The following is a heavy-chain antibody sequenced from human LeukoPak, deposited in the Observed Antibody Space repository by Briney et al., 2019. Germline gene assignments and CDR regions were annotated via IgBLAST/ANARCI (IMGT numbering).Heavy chain of an antibody. CDR3: ARDERAYCGGDCYLEYFQH. J-gene: IGHJ1*01. V-gene: IGHV1-2*02. CDR2: INPNSGGT. CDR1: GYTFTGYY. D-gene: IGHD2-21*02. Sequence: GASVKVSCKASGYTFTGYYMHWVRQAPGQGLEWMGWINPNSGGTNYAQKFQGRVTMTRDTSISTAYMELGRLRSDDTAVYYCARDERAYCGGDCYLEYFQHWGQGTLVTVSS.